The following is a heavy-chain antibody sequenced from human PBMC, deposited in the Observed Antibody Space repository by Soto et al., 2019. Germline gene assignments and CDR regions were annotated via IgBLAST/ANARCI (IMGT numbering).Heavy chain of an antibody. CDR1: GYTFSNYG. V-gene: IGHV1-18*01. D-gene: IGHD1-7*01. CDR2: ISAYSGNT. Sequence: GASVKIFCKGSGYTFSNYGISWVRQPSRQGLEWMGWISAYSGNTAYAQNFEGRLTLTTDSPTNTVYMEQKSLRSDDTAVYYCAGGCLAGITGADYGGQGTRVTVS. J-gene: IGHJ4*02. CDR3: AGGCLAGITGADY.